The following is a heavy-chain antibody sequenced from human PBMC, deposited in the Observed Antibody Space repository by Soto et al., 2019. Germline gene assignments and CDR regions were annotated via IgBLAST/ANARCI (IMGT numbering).Heavy chain of an antibody. Sequence: PSDTLSLTCAVSSVSISSSNWWSLVRQPPGKGLEWIGEIYHSGSTNYNPSLKSRVTISVDKSKNQFSLKLSSVTAADTAVYYCVKMADYLFQHWGQGTLVTVSS. CDR3: VKMADYLFQH. D-gene: IGHD4-17*01. CDR2: IYHSGST. J-gene: IGHJ1*01. V-gene: IGHV4-4*02. CDR1: SVSISSSNW.